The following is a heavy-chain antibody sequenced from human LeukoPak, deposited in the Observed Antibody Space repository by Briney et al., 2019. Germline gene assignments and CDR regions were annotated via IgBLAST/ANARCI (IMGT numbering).Heavy chain of an antibody. CDR3: ARGRFLEWFWGYYYYYGMDV. D-gene: IGHD3-3*01. CDR2: MNPNSGNT. V-gene: IGHV1-8*01. Sequence: ASVKVSCKASGYTFTSYDINWVRQATGQGLEWMGWMNPNSGNTGYAQKFQGRVTMTRNTSISTAYMELSSLRSEDTAVYYCARGRFLEWFWGYYYYYGMDVWGQGTTVTVSS. J-gene: IGHJ6*02. CDR1: GYTFTSYD.